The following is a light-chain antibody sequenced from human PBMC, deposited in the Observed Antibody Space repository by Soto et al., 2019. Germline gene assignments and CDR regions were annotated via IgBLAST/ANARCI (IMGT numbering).Light chain of an antibody. Sequence: EIVLTQSPATLSLSPGERATLSCRASQSVNIYLAWYQQKPGQAPRLLIDNAFNRATGIPDRFSGSGSGTDFTLTISGLEPEDFAVYYCQQYGSSPSTFGQGTKVDIK. CDR2: NAF. V-gene: IGKV3-20*01. CDR1: QSVNIY. J-gene: IGKJ1*01. CDR3: QQYGSSPST.